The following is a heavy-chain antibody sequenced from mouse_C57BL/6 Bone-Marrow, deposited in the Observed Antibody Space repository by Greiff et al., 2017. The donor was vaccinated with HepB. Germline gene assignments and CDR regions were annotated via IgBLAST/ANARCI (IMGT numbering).Heavy chain of an antibody. J-gene: IGHJ4*01. V-gene: IGHV5-4*01. Sequence: VQLKESGGGLVKPGGSLKLSCAASGFTFSSYAMSWVRQTPEKRLEWVATISDGGSYTYYPDNVKGRFTISRDNAKNNLYLQMSHLKSEDTAMYYCARETDDGYYDAMDYWGQGTSVTVSS. CDR2: ISDGGSYT. CDR3: ARETDDGYYDAMDY. D-gene: IGHD2-3*01. CDR1: GFTFSSYA.